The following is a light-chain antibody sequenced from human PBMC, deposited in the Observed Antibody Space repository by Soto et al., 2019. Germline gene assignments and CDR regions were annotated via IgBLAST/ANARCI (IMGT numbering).Light chain of an antibody. V-gene: IGLV1-40*01. CDR3: QSYDSSLSGSSYV. J-gene: IGLJ1*01. CDR2: GNS. CDR1: SSNIGAGYD. Sequence: QSVLTQPPSVSGAPGQRVTISCTGSSSNIGAGYDVHWYQQLPGTAPKLLIYGNSNRPSGVPDRFSGSKSGTSASLAITWLQAEDDADYYCQSYDSSLSGSSYVFGTGTKVTVL.